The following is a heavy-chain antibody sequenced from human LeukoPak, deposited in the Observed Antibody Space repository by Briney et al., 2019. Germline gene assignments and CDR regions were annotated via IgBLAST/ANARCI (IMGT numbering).Heavy chain of an antibody. CDR1: KFTFSNYG. Sequence: GRSLRLSCAASKFTFSNYGMHWVRQAPGKGLEWVAVISYDGGSKFYADSVKGRFTISRDNSKNTLYLQMNSLRVEDTAVYYCARGHIVVVTASNWFDPWGQGSLVTVSS. CDR3: ARGHIVVVTASNWFDP. J-gene: IGHJ5*02. V-gene: IGHV3-30*03. CDR2: ISYDGGSK. D-gene: IGHD2-21*02.